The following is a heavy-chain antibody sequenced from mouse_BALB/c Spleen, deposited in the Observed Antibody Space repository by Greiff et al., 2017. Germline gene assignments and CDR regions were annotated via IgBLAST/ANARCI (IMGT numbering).Heavy chain of an antibody. CDR1: GYTFTSYW. CDR3: ARRVARVFAY. CDR2: IDPSDSYT. V-gene: IGHV1-69*02. Sequence: VQLQQPGAELVKPGASVKLSCKASGYTFTSYWMHWVKQRPGQGLEWIGEIDPSDSYTNYNQKFKGKATLTVDKSSSTAYMQLSSLTSEDSAVYYCARRVARVFAYWGQGTLVTVSA. J-gene: IGHJ3*01.